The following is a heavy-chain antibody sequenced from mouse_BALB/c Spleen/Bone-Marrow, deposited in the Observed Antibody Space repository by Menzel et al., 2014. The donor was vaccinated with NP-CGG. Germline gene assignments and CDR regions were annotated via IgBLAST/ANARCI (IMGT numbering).Heavy chain of an antibody. CDR2: IYPGDGDT. CDR3: ARDFDY. Sequence: QVHVKQSGAELARPGASVKLSCKASGYTFTSYWMQWVKQRPGQGLEWIGAIYPGDGDTRYTQKFKGKATLTADKSSSTAYMQLSSLASEDSAVYYCARDFDYWGQGTSLTVSA. V-gene: IGHV1-87*01. CDR1: GYTFTSYW. J-gene: IGHJ2*02.